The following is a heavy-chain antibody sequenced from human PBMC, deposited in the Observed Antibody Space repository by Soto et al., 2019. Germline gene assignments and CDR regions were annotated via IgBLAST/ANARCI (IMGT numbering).Heavy chain of an antibody. CDR3: ARDFRNKGMDV. CDR2: ITGRSDSI. CDR1: GMSLSGYY. V-gene: IGHV3-11*01. J-gene: IGHJ6*02. Sequence: PGGSLRRSCVASGMSLSGYYMAWIRQAPGKGLEWLSYITGRSDSIHYADSVRGRFIISRDNAKNSLYLQMNSLRVEDTAVYYCARDFRNKGMDVWGQGTTVTVSS.